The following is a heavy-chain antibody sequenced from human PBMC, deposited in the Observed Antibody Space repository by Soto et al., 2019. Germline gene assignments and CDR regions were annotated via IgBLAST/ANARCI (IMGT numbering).Heavy chain of an antibody. V-gene: IGHV4-34*01. CDR3: ARVRRWLPEEMVDH. CDR1: GGSFSGYY. J-gene: IGHJ4*02. D-gene: IGHD5-12*01. Sequence: QVQLHQWGAGQLRASETLSLTCCVSGGSFSGYYWSWIRQPHVKGREWIGEVNDSGNSNYNPSPKRRVGISVETPKTYYAMKMNTVTAGHTGVYYCARVRRWLPEEMVDHWGKGTLVTVSS. CDR2: VNDSGNS.